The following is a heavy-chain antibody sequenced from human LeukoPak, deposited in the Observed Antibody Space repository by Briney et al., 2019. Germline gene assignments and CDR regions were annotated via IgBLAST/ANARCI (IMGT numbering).Heavy chain of an antibody. CDR3: VRGEDDFWSGYSRLAYFQH. D-gene: IGHD3-3*01. Sequence: ASETLSLTCAVYGGSFGGYYWSWIRQPPGKGLEWIGEINHSGSTNYNPSLKSRVTISVDTSKNQFSLKPSSVTAADTAVYYCVRGEDDFWSGYSRLAYFQHWGQGTLVTVSS. CDR1: GGSFGGYY. V-gene: IGHV4-34*01. CDR2: INHSGST. J-gene: IGHJ1*01.